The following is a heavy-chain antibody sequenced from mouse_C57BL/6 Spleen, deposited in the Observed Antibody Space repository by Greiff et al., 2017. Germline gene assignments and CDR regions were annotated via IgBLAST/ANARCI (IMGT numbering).Heavy chain of an antibody. CDR3: AREGGYGCFAY. D-gene: IGHD2-2*01. J-gene: IGHJ3*01. CDR2: ISGGGGYI. CDR1: GFTFSSYA. Sequence: EVQLVESGGGLVKPGGSLKLSCAASGFTFSSYAMSWVRQTPEKRLEWVATISGGGGYIYYPDNVKGRFTISRDNAKNNLYLQMIHLKSEDTAMYYCAREGGYGCFAYWGQGTLVTVSA. V-gene: IGHV5-4*01.